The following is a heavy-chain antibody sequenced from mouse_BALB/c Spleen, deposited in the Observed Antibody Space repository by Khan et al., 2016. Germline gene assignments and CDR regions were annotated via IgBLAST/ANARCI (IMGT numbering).Heavy chain of an antibody. CDR1: GDSITSGH. V-gene: IGHV3-8*02. J-gene: IGHJ3*01. CDR2: ISHSGDS. D-gene: IGHD2-13*01. CDR3: TTWGDCGAALAY. Sequence: EVQLQESGPSLAKPSQTLSLTCSVTGDSITSGHWNWIRKFSGNKYDFMGYISHSGDSYYNPSPKSRISFTRHTSKNQYYLQLNSVTTEETATYYCTTWGDCGAALAYWGQGTLVTVSA.